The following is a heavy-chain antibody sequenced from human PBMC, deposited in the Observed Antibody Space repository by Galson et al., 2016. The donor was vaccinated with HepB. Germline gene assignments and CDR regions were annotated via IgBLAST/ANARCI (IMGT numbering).Heavy chain of an antibody. J-gene: IGHJ4*02. V-gene: IGHV3-23*01. CDR3: AKGEGHCSGTSCTGFYDC. Sequence: SLRLSCAASGFNFANHGMNWVRQAPGKGLEWVSSLRGDGTHPEYADSVKGRFTISRDNSRNTLYLQMNSLRAEDAAIYYCAKGEGHCSGTSCTGFYDCWGQGALVTVSS. CDR1: GFNFANHG. D-gene: IGHD2-2*01. CDR2: LRGDGTHP.